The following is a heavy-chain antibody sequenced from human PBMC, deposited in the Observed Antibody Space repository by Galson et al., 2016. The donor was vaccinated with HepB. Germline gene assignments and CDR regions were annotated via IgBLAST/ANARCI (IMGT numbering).Heavy chain of an antibody. CDR3: ARDLEWPEKHLDC. J-gene: IGHJ4*02. Sequence: LRLSCAASEFTFGSYSMNWVRQAPGKGLEWLASISRDSNLINCADSVKGRFTISRDNAKNLLYLQVNGLRAEDTAVYFCARDLEWPEKHLDCWGQGTLVTVSS. CDR1: EFTFGSYS. V-gene: IGHV3-21*06. CDR2: ISRDSNLI. D-gene: IGHD3-3*01.